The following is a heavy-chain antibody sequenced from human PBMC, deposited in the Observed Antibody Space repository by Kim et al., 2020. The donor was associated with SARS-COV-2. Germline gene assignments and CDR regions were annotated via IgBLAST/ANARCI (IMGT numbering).Heavy chain of an antibody. Sequence: GGSLRLSCAASGFTFSSFWMHWVRQAPGTGLMWVSRINNVGSATIYADSVKGRFTISRDNAKSTLYLQMNSLRVEDTAVYYSVRGSGNFGYGMGVWGQGTTVTVSS. CDR2: INNVGSAT. J-gene: IGHJ6*02. CDR3: VRGSGNFGYGMGV. V-gene: IGHV3-74*01. D-gene: IGHD3-3*01. CDR1: GFTFSSFW.